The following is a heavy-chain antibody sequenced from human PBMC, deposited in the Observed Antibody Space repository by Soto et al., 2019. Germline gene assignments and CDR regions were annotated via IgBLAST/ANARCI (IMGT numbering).Heavy chain of an antibody. CDR1: GFTFSSYG. CDR3: AKGAGYCSGGSCYAVPYYYYGMDV. J-gene: IGHJ6*02. Sequence: GLSLSLSCAASGFTFSSYGMNWVRQAPGKGLEWWEVMSYDGSNKYYADSVKGRFTIFRDNSKNTLYLQMNSPRAEDTAVYYCAKGAGYCSGGSCYAVPYYYYGMDVWGQGTTVTVSS. CDR2: MSYDGSNK. D-gene: IGHD2-15*01. V-gene: IGHV3-30*18.